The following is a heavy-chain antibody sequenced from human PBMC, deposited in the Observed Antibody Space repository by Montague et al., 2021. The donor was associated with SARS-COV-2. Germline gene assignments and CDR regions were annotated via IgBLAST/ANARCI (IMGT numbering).Heavy chain of an antibody. D-gene: IGHD4-17*01. J-gene: IGHJ4*02. Sequence: TLSLTCTVSGGSISSGGYYWSWIRQHPGKGLEWIGYIYYSGSTXYNPSLKSRVTISVDTSKNQFSPKLSSVTAADTAVYYCARDHCGDFSFDYWGQGTLVTVSS. V-gene: IGHV4-31*03. CDR3: ARDHCGDFSFDY. CDR2: IYYSGST. CDR1: GGSISSGGYY.